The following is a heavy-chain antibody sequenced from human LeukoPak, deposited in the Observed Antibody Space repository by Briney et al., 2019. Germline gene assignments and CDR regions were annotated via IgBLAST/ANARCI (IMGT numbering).Heavy chain of an antibody. J-gene: IGHJ5*02. CDR2: INSDGSWT. V-gene: IGHV3-74*01. D-gene: IGHD6-13*01. CDR1: GNYW. Sequence: GGSLRLSCAASGNYWMHWVRQAPGKGLVWVSHINSDGSWTSYADSVKGRFTISRDNSKNTLYLQMNSLRAEDTAVYYCARDVVAAAGTKNWFDPWGQGTLVTVSS. CDR3: ARDVVAAAGTKNWFDP.